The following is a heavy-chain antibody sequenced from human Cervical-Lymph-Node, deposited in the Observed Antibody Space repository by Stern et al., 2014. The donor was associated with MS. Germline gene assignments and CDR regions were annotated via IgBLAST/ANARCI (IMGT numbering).Heavy chain of an antibody. CDR1: GGSLSRFY. D-gene: IGHD3-9*01. J-gene: IGHJ4*02. Sequence: QLQLQESGPGLVKPSETLSLTCTVSGGSLSRFYLSWIRLPPGQGLEWIGYIYYSGSTNYNHSLKSRLSISVDTSKNQFSLKLSSVTAADTAVYFCARVTDVLTGSFPYYFDYWGQGALVTVSS. V-gene: IGHV4-59*01. CDR2: IYYSGST. CDR3: ARVTDVLTGSFPYYFDY.